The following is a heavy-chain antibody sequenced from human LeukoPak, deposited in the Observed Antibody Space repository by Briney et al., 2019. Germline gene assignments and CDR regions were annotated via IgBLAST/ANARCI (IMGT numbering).Heavy chain of an antibody. CDR1: GFTFTTFTTYA. CDR2: ISFSGDTT. CDR3: ANGGSYHGEYYFDY. Sequence: GGSLRLSCAASGFTFTTFTTYAMSWVRQGPGKGLEWVSSISFSGDTTDYADSVKGRFTISRDNSSNTLYLQMKSLRAGDTAVYYCANGGSYHGEYYFDYWGQGTLVTVSS. D-gene: IGHD1-26*01. V-gene: IGHV3-23*01. J-gene: IGHJ4*02.